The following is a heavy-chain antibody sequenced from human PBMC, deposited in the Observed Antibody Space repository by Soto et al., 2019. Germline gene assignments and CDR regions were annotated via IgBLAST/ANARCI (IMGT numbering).Heavy chain of an antibody. CDR1: GFTFSNAW. D-gene: IGHD6-13*01. Sequence: GGSLRLSCAASGFTFSNAWMSWVRQAPGKGLEWVGRIKSKTDGGTTDYAAPVKGRFTISRDDSKNTLYLQMNSLKTEDTAVYYCTTEPMVYATTPIAAAGTLFDYWGQGTLVTVSS. V-gene: IGHV3-15*01. CDR3: TTEPMVYATTPIAAAGTLFDY. J-gene: IGHJ4*02. CDR2: IKSKTDGGTT.